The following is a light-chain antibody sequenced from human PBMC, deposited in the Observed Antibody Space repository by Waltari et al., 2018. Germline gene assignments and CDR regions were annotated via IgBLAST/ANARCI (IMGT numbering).Light chain of an antibody. CDR1: KLGDKY. CDR3: QAWDTFIFV. Sequence: SYDLTQPPSVSVSPGQTATITCFGDKLGDKYTSWYQQKPGQSPVLVIYEDNKRPPGIPERFSGSNSGNTATLTISGTQSMDEAYYYCQAWDTFIFVFGLGTKVTVL. J-gene: IGLJ1*01. V-gene: IGLV3-1*01. CDR2: EDN.